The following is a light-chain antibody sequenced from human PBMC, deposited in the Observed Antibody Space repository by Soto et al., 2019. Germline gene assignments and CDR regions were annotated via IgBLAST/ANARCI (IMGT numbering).Light chain of an antibody. J-gene: IGKJ1*01. CDR3: QQYTYWPWT. V-gene: IGKV3-15*01. CDR1: QSVNSN. CDR2: GTS. Sequence: ETVMTQSPATLSVSPGERATLSCRASQSVNSNLAWYQQKSGQAPRLLIYGTSTRATGIPVRFSGSGSGTDFTLTISSLQSEDSAVYYCQQYTYWPWTLGQGTKVEIK.